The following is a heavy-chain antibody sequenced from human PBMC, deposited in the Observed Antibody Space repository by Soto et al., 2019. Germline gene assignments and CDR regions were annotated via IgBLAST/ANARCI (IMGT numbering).Heavy chain of an antibody. V-gene: IGHV3-23*01. CDR1: GFTFSIYA. CDR3: AKDASGSGWLSDY. CDR2: IGGSGGDT. D-gene: IGHD3-22*01. J-gene: IGHJ4*02. Sequence: GSLRLSCAASGFTFSIYAMSWVRQAPGKGLEWVSTIGGSGGDTTYADFVRGRFTVSRDNSRNTLYLQLNSLRAEDTAIYYCAKDASGSGWLSDYWGRGTLVTVSS.